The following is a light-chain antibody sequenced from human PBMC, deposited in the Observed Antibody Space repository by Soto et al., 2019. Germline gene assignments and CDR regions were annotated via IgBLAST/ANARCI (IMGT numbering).Light chain of an antibody. J-gene: IGKJ1*01. CDR2: VAS. Sequence: EIVLTQSPGTLSLSPGERATLSCRASQSVSNNYLAWYQQKPGQAPRLLIYVASNRATVIPDRFSGSGSGTDFTLTFSRLEPEDFAVYYCQQYGSSGTFGQGTKVEIK. V-gene: IGKV3-20*01. CDR1: QSVSNNY. CDR3: QQYGSSGT.